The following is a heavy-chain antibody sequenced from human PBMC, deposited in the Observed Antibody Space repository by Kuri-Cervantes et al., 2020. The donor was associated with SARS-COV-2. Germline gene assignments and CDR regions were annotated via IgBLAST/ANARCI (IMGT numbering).Heavy chain of an antibody. J-gene: IGHJ4*02. D-gene: IGHD2-2*01. CDR3: ATPGVPAANYYFDY. V-gene: IGHV3-7*01. CDR1: GFTFSSYW. CDR2: IKQDGSEK. Sequence: GGFLRLSCAAPGFTFSSYWMSWVRQAPGKGLEWVANIKQDGSEKYYVDSVRGRFTISRDNAKNSLYLQMNSLRAEDTAVYYCATPGVPAANYYFDYWGQGTLVTVSS.